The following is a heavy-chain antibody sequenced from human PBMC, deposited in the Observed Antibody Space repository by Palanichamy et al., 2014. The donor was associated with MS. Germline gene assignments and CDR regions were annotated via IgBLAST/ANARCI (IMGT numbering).Heavy chain of an antibody. CDR3: ARRGSYGYDY. CDR1: GYTFTGYY. V-gene: IGHV1-2*02. J-gene: IGHJ4*02. Sequence: QVQLVQSGAEVKKSGASVKVSCKTSGYTFTGYYMHWVRQAPGQGLEWMGWIDRNSGGTNYAQKFEGRVTMTRDTSISTAYMELSTLRSDDTAVYSCARRGSYGYDYWGQGTLVTVSS. D-gene: IGHD5-18*01. CDR2: IDRNSGGT.